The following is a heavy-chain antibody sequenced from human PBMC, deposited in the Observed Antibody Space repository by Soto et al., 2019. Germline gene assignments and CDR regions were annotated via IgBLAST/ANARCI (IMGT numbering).Heavy chain of an antibody. Sequence: ASVKVSCKASGYTFTSYDINWVRQAPGQGLEWMGWMNPKSGNTVYAQKFQGRVTMTRDTSITTAYMELSSLGSEDTAVYFCARPSSFLHHPNYHPSYFWDVGGKGPTVTVSS. CDR3: ARPSSFLHHPNYHPSYFWDV. J-gene: IGHJ6*03. V-gene: IGHV1-8*01. CDR2: MNPKSGNT. CDR1: GYTFTSYD.